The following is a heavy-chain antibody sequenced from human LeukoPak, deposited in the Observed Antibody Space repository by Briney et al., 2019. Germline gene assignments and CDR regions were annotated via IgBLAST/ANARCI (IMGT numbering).Heavy chain of an antibody. CDR3: ARVSGAIVNSYYFDY. J-gene: IGHJ4*02. V-gene: IGHV4-34*01. Sequence: SETLSLTCAVYGGSFSGYYWSWIRQPPGKGLGWIGEINHSGSTNYNPSLKSRVTISVDTSKNQFSLKLSSVTAADTAVYYCARVSGAIVNSYYFDYWGQGTLVTVSS. CDR2: INHSGST. CDR1: GGSFSGYY. D-gene: IGHD5-18*01.